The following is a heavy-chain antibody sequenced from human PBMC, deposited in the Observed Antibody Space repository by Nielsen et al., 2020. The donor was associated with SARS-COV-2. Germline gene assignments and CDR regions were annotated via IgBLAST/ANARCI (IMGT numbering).Heavy chain of an antibody. V-gene: IGHV5-10-1*01. J-gene: IGHJ4*02. CDR2: IDPRDSYT. CDR1: CYFSSNSL. CDR3: ATHWPSNWYSDF. Sequence: SLNISCNASCYFSSNSLLTWLRQPPGKGLELSGRIDPRDSYTNYSPSFKGHVITSVNKSRTTSGRTTAYLQWRSLEASDTAVFYCATHWPSNWYSDFWGQGTLVTVSS. D-gene: IGHD2-21*01.